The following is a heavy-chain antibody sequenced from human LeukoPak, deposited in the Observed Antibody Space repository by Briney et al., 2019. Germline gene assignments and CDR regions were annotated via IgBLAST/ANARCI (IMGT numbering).Heavy chain of an antibody. Sequence: ASVKVSCKASGYTFTGYYMNWMRQAPGQGLEWMGWISAYNGNTNYAQKLQGRVTMTTDTSTSTAYMELRSLRSDGTAMYYCARDYYGDNRDFDYWGQGTLVTVSS. V-gene: IGHV1-18*04. D-gene: IGHD4-23*01. CDR3: ARDYYGDNRDFDY. J-gene: IGHJ4*02. CDR1: GYTFTGYY. CDR2: ISAYNGNT.